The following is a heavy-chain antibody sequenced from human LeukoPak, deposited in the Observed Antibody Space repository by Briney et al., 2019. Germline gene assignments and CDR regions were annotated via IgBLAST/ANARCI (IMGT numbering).Heavy chain of an antibody. D-gene: IGHD6-13*01. Sequence: GGSLRLSCAASGFTVSSNYMSWVRQAPGKGLEWVSSISSSSSYIYYADSVKGRFTISRDNAKNSLYLQMNSLRAEDTAVYYCARDALIPFIAAAGKGEGYWGQGTLVTVSS. CDR2: ISSSSSYI. CDR1: GFTVSSNY. J-gene: IGHJ4*02. CDR3: ARDALIPFIAAAGKGEGY. V-gene: IGHV3-21*01.